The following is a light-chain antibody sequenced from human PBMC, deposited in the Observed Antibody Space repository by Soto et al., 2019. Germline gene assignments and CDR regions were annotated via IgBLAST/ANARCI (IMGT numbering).Light chain of an antibody. Sequence: DIQVTQSTSSLSASVGDMVTMTCGASQSISSYLNWYQQKPGKAPKLLIYAASSLQSGVPSRFSGSGSGTDFTLTISSLQPEDFATYYCQQSYSTLWTFGQGTKVDIK. CDR1: QSISSY. CDR3: QQSYSTLWT. V-gene: IGKV1-39*01. CDR2: AAS. J-gene: IGKJ1*01.